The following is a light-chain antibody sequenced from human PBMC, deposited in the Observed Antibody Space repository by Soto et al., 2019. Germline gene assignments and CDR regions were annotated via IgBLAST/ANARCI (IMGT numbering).Light chain of an antibody. J-gene: IGKJ4*01. CDR2: GAS. CDR3: RQYGRSLEFA. V-gene: IGKV3-20*01. Sequence: IVLTQSPGTLSLSPGERATLSCRASQTVRNNFLAWYQEKPGGGPRLLIYGASTRATGVPDRFSGSGSGTDFTLTISRLDPEDFAVYYCRQYGRSLEFAVGGGTKVEIK. CDR1: QTVRNNF.